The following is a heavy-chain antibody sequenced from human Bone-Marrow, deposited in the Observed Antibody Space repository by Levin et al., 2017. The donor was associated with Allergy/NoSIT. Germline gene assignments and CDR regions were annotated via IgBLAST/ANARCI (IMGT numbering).Heavy chain of an antibody. J-gene: IGHJ5*02. D-gene: IGHD7-27*01. CDR3: ATAGPQGFNWFDP. Sequence: PGESLKISCKVSGYTLIEISMHWVRQAPGEGLEWMGGFDPEDGETIYAQKFQGRVTMSEDTSTDTAYMELSSLRSEDTAVYYCATAGPQGFNWFDPWGQGTLVTVSS. CDR1: GYTLIEIS. CDR2: FDPEDGET. V-gene: IGHV1-24*01.